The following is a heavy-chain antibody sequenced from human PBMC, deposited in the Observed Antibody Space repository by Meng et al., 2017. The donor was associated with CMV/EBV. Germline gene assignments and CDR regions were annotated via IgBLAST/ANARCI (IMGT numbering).Heavy chain of an antibody. CDR1: GGTFSSYA. CDR2: IIPIFGTA. V-gene: IGHV1-69*05. J-gene: IGHJ6*02. CDR3: ATGGGIRGVTEEYYYYGMDV. D-gene: IGHD3-10*01. Sequence: SVKVSCKASGGTFSSYAISWVRQAPGQGLEWMGGIIPIFGTANYAQKVQGRVTITTDESTSTAYMELSSLRSEDTAVYYCATGGGIRGVTEEYYYYGMDVWGQGTTVTVSS.